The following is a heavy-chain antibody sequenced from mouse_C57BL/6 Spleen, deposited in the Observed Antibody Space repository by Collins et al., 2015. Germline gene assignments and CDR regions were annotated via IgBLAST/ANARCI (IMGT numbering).Heavy chain of an antibody. CDR1: GYTFTSYW. J-gene: IGHJ3*01. CDR3: ARRGEFTTGFAY. V-gene: IGHV1-61*01. CDR2: IYPSDSET. Sequence: QVQLQQPGAEPVRPESSVKLSCKASGYTFTSYWMDWVKQRPGQGLEWIGNIYPSDSETHYNQKFKDKATLTVDKSSSTAYMQLSSLTSEDSAVYYCARRGEFTTGFAYWGQGTLVTVSA. D-gene: IGHD1-1*01.